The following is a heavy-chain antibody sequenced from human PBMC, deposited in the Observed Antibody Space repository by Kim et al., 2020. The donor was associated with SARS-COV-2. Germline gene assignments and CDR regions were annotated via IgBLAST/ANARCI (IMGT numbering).Heavy chain of an antibody. V-gene: IGHV3-30*18. CDR2: ISYDGSNK. J-gene: IGHJ6*02. CDR1: GFTFSSYG. Sequence: GGSLRLSCAASGFTFSSYGMHWVRQAPGKGLEWVAVISYDGSNKYYADSVKGRFTISRDNSKNTLYLQMNSLRAEDTAVYYCAKGLVGAPRAAGMDVWC. CDR3: AKGLVGAPRAAGMDV. D-gene: IGHD1-26*01.